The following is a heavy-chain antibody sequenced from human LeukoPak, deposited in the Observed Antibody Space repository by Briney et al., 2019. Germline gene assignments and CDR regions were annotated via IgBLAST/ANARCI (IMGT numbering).Heavy chain of an antibody. CDR1: GFTVINNY. CDR3: ARVNFGDFGSGSLDH. J-gene: IGHJ4*02. V-gene: IGHV3-53*01. D-gene: IGHD3-10*01. CDR2: IYNDGNT. Sequence: PGGSLGLSCAASGFTVINNYMTWVRQAPGKGLDWVSVIYNDGNTYYADSVRGRFTISRDFSKNSVYLQMNSLRAEDTAVYYCARVNFGDFGSGSLDHWGQGTLVTVSS.